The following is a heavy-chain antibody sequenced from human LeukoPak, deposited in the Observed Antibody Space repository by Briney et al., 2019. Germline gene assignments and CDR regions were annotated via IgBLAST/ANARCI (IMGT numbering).Heavy chain of an antibody. D-gene: IGHD3-22*01. CDR1: GFTFDSYA. J-gene: IGHJ4*02. CDR3: AKGSYYDSSGSFYFDY. CDR2: ISSATGRT. V-gene: IGHV3-23*01. Sequence: GGSLRLSCAASGFTFDSYAMNWVRQAPGKGLEWVSVISSATGRTYYADFVKGRFTISRDNSKNTLYVQVNSLGTEDTAAYYCAKGSYYDSSGSFYFDYWGQGTLVTVSS.